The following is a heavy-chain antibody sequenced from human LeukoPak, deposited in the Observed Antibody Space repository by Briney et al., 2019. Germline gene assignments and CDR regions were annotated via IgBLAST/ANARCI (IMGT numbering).Heavy chain of an antibody. CDR1: GYTFTSYG. CDR3: ARGNSHGIRYFYMDV. Sequence: GASVKVSCKASGYTFTSYGISWVRQAPGQGLEWMGWISAYNGNTNYAQKLQGRVTMTTDTSTSTAYMELRSLRSDDTAVYYCARGNSHGIRYFYMDVWGKGTTVTVSS. D-gene: IGHD3-9*01. V-gene: IGHV1-18*01. J-gene: IGHJ6*03. CDR2: ISAYNGNT.